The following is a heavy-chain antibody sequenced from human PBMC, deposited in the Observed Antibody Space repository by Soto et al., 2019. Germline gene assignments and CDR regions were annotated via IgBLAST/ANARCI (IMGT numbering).Heavy chain of an antibody. D-gene: IGHD3-3*01. J-gene: IGHJ6*02. V-gene: IGHV4-31*03. CDR2: IYYSGST. Sequence: SETLSLTCTVSGGSISSGGYYWSWIRQHPGKGLEWIGYIYYSGSTYYNPSLKSRVTVSVDTSKNQYSLKLSSVTAADTAVYYCARDTAYDFRREVWGRGNTVIVSS. CDR3: ARDTAYDFRREV. CDR1: GGSISSGGYY.